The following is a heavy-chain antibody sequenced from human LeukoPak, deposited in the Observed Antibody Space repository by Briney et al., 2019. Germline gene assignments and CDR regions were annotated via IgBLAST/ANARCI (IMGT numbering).Heavy chain of an antibody. CDR1: GGSISSSSYY. CDR2: IYQSRST. Sequence: SETLSLTCTVSGGSISSSSYYWGWTRQSPGKGLEWIGRIYQSRSTYYNPSLKSRVTISVDTSKHQFSLTLTSVTAADTAVYYCVCFTRIAPRPNLPSNYYYMDVWGKGATVTVSS. V-gene: IGHV4-39*01. D-gene: IGHD6-6*01. CDR3: VCFTRIAPRPNLPSNYYYMDV. J-gene: IGHJ6*03.